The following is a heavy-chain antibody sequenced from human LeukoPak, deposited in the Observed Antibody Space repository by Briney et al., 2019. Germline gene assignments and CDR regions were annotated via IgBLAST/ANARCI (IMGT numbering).Heavy chain of an antibody. V-gene: IGHV1-46*01. D-gene: IGHD1-26*01. J-gene: IGHJ5*02. CDR3: ARMYSGSYLPPGWFDP. Sequence: GASVKVSCKASGYTFTSYYMHWVRQAPGQGLEWMGIINPSGGSASYAQKFQGRVTMTRDTSTSTVYMELSSLRSEDTAVYYCARMYSGSYLPPGWFDPWGQGTLVAVSS. CDR2: INPSGGSA. CDR1: GYTFTSYY.